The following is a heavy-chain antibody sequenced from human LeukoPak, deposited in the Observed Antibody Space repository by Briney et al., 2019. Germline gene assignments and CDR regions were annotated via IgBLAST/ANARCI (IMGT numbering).Heavy chain of an antibody. V-gene: IGHV3-23*01. CDR1: GFTFSSYA. J-gene: IGHJ4*02. Sequence: PGGSLRLSCAASGFTFSSYAMSWVRQAPGKGLEWVSFMSGTGGNTYYADPVKGRFTISRDNSKNTLYLHVNSLRAEDTALYFCAKGHTGYDFPHFDYWGQGTLVTVSS. D-gene: IGHD5-12*01. CDR3: AKGHTGYDFPHFDY. CDR2: MSGTGGNT.